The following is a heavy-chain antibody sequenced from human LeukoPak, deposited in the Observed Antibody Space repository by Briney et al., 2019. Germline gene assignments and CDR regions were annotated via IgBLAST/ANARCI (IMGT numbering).Heavy chain of an antibody. D-gene: IGHD6-13*01. CDR2: IRYDGSNK. J-gene: IGHJ3*02. CDR3: AKVTAAGNRHDAFDI. CDR1: GFTFSTYG. V-gene: IGHV3-30*02. Sequence: GGSLRLSCAASGFTFSTYGMHWVRQAPGKGLEWVAFIRYDGSNKYYADSVKGRFTISRDNSKNTLYLQMNSLRAEDTALYYCAKVTAAGNRHDAFDIWGQGTMVTVSS.